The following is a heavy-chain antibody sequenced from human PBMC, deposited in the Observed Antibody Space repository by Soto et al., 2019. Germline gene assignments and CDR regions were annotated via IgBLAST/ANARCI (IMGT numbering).Heavy chain of an antibody. J-gene: IGHJ6*03. Sequence: SPTLSLTCAISGDSVSSNSAAWNWIRQSPSRGLEWLGRTYYRSKWYNDYAVSVKSRITINPDTSKNQFSLQLNSVTPEDTAVYYCARSRGRGATNYYYYMDVWGKGTTVTVSS. D-gene: IGHD5-12*01. V-gene: IGHV6-1*01. CDR3: ARSRGRGATNYYYYMDV. CDR2: TYYRSKWYN. CDR1: GDSVSSNSAA.